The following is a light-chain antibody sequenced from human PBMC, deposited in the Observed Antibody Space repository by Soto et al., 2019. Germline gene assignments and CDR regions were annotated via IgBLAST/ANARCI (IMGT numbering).Light chain of an antibody. CDR2: DAS. CDR1: QSVSSNH. Sequence: EIVLTQSPGTLSLSPGERATLSCRASQSVSSNHLAWYQQIPGRTPRLLVYDASSRAPGIPDRFSGSGSGTDLHLTISRLEREDFAVYYCQQYGSSRGPFTFGPGTTVDIK. CDR3: QQYGSSRGPFT. V-gene: IGKV3-20*01. J-gene: IGKJ3*01.